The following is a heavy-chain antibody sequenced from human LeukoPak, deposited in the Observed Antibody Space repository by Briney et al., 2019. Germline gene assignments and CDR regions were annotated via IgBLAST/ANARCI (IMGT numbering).Heavy chain of an antibody. D-gene: IGHD6-19*01. J-gene: IGHJ3*02. CDR3: ARGSGWYGSAFDI. Sequence: PGGSLRLSCAASGFTFSSYSMNWVRQAPGKGLEWVSSISSSSSYIYYADSVKGRFTISRDNAKNSLYLQMNSLRAEDTAVYYCARGSGWYGSAFDIWGQGTMVTVSS. CDR1: GFTFSSYS. CDR2: ISSSSSYI. V-gene: IGHV3-21*01.